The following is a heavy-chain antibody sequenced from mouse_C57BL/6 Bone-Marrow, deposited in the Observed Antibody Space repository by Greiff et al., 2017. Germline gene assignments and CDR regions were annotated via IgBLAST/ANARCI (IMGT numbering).Heavy chain of an antibody. J-gene: IGHJ3*01. CDR3: ASLPLPDPPWFAY. Sequence: VQLQQSGAELMKPGASVKLSCKATGYTFTGYWIEWVKQRPGHGLEWIGEILPGSGSTNYTEQFKGKATFTADTSSNTAYMQPSSLPTEDSAIYYCASLPLPDPPWFAYVGQGTLVTVSA. D-gene: IGHD5-5*01. CDR2: ILPGSGST. CDR1: GYTFTGYW. V-gene: IGHV1-9*01.